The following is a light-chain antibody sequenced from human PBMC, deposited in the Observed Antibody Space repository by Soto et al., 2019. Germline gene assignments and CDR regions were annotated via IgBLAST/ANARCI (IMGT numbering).Light chain of an antibody. V-gene: IGKV3-20*01. CDR3: QQYDNSPIT. CDR1: QSVSSN. J-gene: IGKJ5*01. CDR2: GAS. Sequence: EIVLTQSPGTLSLSPGERSTLSCRASQSVSSNLAWYQQKPGQAPRLLIYGASTRATGIPDRFSGSGSGTDFTLTISRLEPEDFAVYYCQQYDNSPITFGQGTRLEIK.